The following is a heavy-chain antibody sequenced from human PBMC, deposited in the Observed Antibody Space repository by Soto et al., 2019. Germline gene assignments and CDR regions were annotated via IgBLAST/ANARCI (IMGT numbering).Heavy chain of an antibody. J-gene: IGHJ6*02. V-gene: IGHV4-31*03. Sequence: SETLSLTCTVSGGSIRSGAFYWSWIRQHPGKGLEWIGYIYSSGTTYYNPSLKSRLTISVDTSRNQFSLRLTSITAADTAVYYCAATSYYYGSGSYNFSYYYGMDVLGQGTTVTVSS. CDR3: AATSYYYGSGSYNFSYYYGMDV. D-gene: IGHD3-10*01. CDR1: GGSIRSGAFY. CDR2: IYSSGTT.